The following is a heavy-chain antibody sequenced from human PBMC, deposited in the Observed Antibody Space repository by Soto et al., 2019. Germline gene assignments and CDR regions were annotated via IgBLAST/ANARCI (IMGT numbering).Heavy chain of an antibody. V-gene: IGHV3-23*01. CDR1: GFTFNTYA. D-gene: IGHD3-9*01. CDR3: ARYRSDGSASFDS. J-gene: IGHJ4*02. Sequence: GGSLRLSCAASGFTFNTYAMTWVRQTPGKGLEWVSFITTRGARTYYADPVRGRFTISTDSSRNTLYLQMNSLRPGDTAVYFCARYRSDGSASFDSWGQGTRVTVSS. CDR2: ITTRGART.